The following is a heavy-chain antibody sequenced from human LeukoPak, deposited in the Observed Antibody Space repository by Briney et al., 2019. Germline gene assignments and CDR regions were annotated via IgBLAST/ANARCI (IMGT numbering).Heavy chain of an antibody. V-gene: IGHV1-2*02. CDR3: ATKFVVPAALDY. J-gene: IGHJ4*02. CDR2: INPNSGAT. Sequence: ASVKVFCKASGYTFTGYFLNWVRQAPGQGLEWMGWINPNSGATNYAPKFQGRVTMTRDTSITTAYMELSSLRSDDTAVYYCATKFVVPAALDYWGPGTVVTVSS. D-gene: IGHD2-2*01. CDR1: GYTFTGYF.